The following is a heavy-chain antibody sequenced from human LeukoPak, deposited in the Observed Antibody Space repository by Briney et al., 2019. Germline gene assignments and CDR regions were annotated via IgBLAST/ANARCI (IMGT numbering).Heavy chain of an antibody. Sequence: GASVKVSCKASGYTFTSYGISWVRQAPGQGLEWMGWINPNSGGTNYAQKFQGRVTMTRDTSISTAYMELSRLRSDDTAVYYCARDEVDGYSDFDYWGQGTLVTVSS. CDR3: ARDEVDGYSDFDY. J-gene: IGHJ4*02. CDR2: INPNSGGT. V-gene: IGHV1-2*02. CDR1: GYTFTSYG. D-gene: IGHD5-24*01.